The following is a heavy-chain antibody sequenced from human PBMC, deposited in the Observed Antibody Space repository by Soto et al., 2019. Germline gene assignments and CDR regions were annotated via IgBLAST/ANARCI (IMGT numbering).Heavy chain of an antibody. D-gene: IGHD1-26*01. CDR2: ISGSGGST. Sequence: GGSLRLSCAASGFTFSSYAMSWVRQAPGKGLEWVSAISGSGGSTYYADSVKGRFTISRDNSKNTLYLQMNSLRAEDTAVYYCANQPGRVPILFDYWGQGTLVTVSS. CDR1: GFTFSSYA. CDR3: ANQPGRVPILFDY. J-gene: IGHJ4*02. V-gene: IGHV3-23*01.